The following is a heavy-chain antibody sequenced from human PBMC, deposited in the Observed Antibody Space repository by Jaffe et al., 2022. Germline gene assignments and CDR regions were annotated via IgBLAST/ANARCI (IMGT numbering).Heavy chain of an antibody. CDR2: ISGSGGST. V-gene: IGHV3-23*01. D-gene: IGHD4-17*01. J-gene: IGHJ4*02. CDR3: AKDEEGPGAWTVTSDY. CDR1: GFTFSSYA. Sequence: EVQLLESGGGLVQPGGSLRLSCAASGFTFSSYAMSWVRQAPGKGLEWVSAISGSGGSTYYADSVKGRFTISRDNSKNTLYLQMNSLRAEDTAVYYCAKDEEGPGAWTVTSDYWGQGTLVTVSS.